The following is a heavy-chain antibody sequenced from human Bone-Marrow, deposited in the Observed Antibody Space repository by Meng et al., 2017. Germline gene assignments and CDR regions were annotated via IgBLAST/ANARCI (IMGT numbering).Heavy chain of an antibody. J-gene: IGHJ5*02. CDR3: AKLSYAYDRRNVPQRNWFDP. CDR1: GGSFSGYY. Sequence: SETLSPTCAVHGGSFSGYYWSWTRQPPGKGLEWIGEINHSGSTNYNPSLKSRVTISVDTSKNQFSLKLSSVTAADAAVYYWAKLSYAYDRRNVPQRNWFDPWGQGTLVTVSS. CDR2: INHSGST. D-gene: IGHD3-16*01. V-gene: IGHV4-34*01.